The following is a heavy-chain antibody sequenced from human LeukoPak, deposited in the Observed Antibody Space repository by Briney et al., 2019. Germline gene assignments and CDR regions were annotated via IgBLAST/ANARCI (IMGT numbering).Heavy chain of an antibody. CDR3: AKGYSSSSLHYFDY. J-gene: IGHJ4*02. CDR1: GFTFDDYA. CDR2: ISWNSGSI. V-gene: IGHV3-9*01. D-gene: IGHD6-6*01. Sequence: GGSLRLSSAASGFTFDDYAMHWVRQAPGKGLEWVSGISWNSGSIGYADSVKGRFTISRDNAKNSLYLQMNSLRAEDTALYYCAKGYSSSSLHYFDYWGQGTLVTVSS.